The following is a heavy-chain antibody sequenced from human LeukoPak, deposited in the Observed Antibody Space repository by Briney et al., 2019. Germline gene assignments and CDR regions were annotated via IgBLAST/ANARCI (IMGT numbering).Heavy chain of an antibody. Sequence: ASVKVSCKSSGYTFTSYDINWVRQATGQGLEWMGWMNPNSGNTGYAPKFQGRVTITRNTSISTAYMELSSLRSEDTAVYYCARVSVLRFLEWLHYYMDVWGKGTTVTVSS. J-gene: IGHJ6*03. CDR2: MNPNSGNT. CDR1: GYTFTSYD. D-gene: IGHD3-3*01. CDR3: ARVSVLRFLEWLHYYMDV. V-gene: IGHV1-8*03.